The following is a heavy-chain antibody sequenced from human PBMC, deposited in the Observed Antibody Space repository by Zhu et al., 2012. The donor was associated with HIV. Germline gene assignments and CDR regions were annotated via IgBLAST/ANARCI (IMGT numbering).Heavy chain of an antibody. J-gene: IGHJ3*02. CDR3: ARRPLAAAGLDAFDI. CDR2: IYHSGST. CDR1: GYSISSGYY. D-gene: IGHD6-13*01. V-gene: IGHV4-38-2*01. Sequence: QVQLHQWGAGLLKPSETLSLTCAVSGYSISSGYYWGWIRQPPGKGLEWIGSIYHSGSTYYNPSLKSRVTISVDTSKNQFSLKLSSVTAADTAVYYCARRPLAAAGLDAFDIWGQGTMVTVSS.